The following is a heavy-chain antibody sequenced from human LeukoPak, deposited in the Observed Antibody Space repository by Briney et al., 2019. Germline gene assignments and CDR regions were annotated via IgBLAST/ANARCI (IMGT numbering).Heavy chain of an antibody. V-gene: IGHV4-34*01. CDR1: GESFSGYY. D-gene: IGHD6-13*01. CDR2: INHSGST. CDR3: ARATEPYSSNWFYNY. J-gene: IGHJ4*02. Sequence: KASETLSLTCAVYGESFSGYYWTWIRQPPGKGLEWIGEINHSGSTTYNPSLKSRVTISINTSQNQFSLKLSSVTAADTAVYYCARATEPYSSNWFYNYWGQGTLVTVSS.